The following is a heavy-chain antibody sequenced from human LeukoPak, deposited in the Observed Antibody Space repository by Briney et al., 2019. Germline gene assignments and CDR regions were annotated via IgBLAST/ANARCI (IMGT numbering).Heavy chain of an antibody. CDR3: TTSTTVTIYYCYYSGMDV. D-gene: IGHD4-17*01. CDR2: IKSKGGGGTT. J-gene: IGHJ6*02. Sequence: GGSLRLSCAASGFTFSNDWMSWVRQAPGKGLEWVGRIKSKGGGGTTDYAATVKGRFTISRDDSKNTLYLQMNSLKTEDTAVYYCTTSTTVTIYYCYYSGMDVWGQGTTVTVSS. V-gene: IGHV3-15*01. CDR1: GFTFSNDW.